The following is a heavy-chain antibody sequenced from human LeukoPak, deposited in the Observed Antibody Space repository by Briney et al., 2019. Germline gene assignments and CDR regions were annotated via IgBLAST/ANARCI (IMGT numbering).Heavy chain of an antibody. D-gene: IGHD1-26*01. CDR3: VTNRATSGSFWGVLDY. CDR1: GYTLSELS. J-gene: IGHJ4*02. Sequence: GASVKVSCKVSGYTLSELSIHWVRQTPGKGLECMGGFDPEDGEATYAQQFQGRVTVTEDTSSDTAYMELSSLRSEDTAVYYCVTNRATSGSFWGVLDYWGQGTLVTVSA. V-gene: IGHV1-24*01. CDR2: FDPEDGEA.